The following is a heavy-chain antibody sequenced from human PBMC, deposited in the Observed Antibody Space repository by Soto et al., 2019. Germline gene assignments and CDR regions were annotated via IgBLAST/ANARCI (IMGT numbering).Heavy chain of an antibody. D-gene: IGHD3-10*01. CDR3: ARELITMVRGVIDY. CDR2: ISSSSSTI. J-gene: IGHJ4*02. Sequence: EVQLVESGGGLVQPGGSLRLSCAASGFTFSSYSMNWVRQAPGKGLEWVSYISSSSSTIYYADSVKGRFTISRDNAKNSLYLQMNSLREEDTAVHYCARELITMVRGVIDYWGQGTLVTVSS. CDR1: GFTFSSYS. V-gene: IGHV3-48*02.